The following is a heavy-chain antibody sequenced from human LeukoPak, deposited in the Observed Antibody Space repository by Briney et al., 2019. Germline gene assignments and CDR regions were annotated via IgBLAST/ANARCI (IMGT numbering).Heavy chain of an antibody. V-gene: IGHV1-46*01. CDR2: INPSGGST. D-gene: IGHD3-3*01. CDR1: GYTFTSYY. Sequence: ASVKVSCKASGYTFTSYYMHWVRQAPGQGLEWMGIINPSGGSTSYAQKFQGRVTMTRDTSTSTVYMELSSLRSEDTAVCYCARGTSVVLRFLEWLSTSGAFDYWGQGTLVTVSS. J-gene: IGHJ4*02. CDR3: ARGTSVVLRFLEWLSTSGAFDY.